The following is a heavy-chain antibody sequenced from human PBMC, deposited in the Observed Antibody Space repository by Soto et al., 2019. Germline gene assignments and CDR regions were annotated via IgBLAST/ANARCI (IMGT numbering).Heavy chain of an antibody. J-gene: IGHJ6*02. CDR1: GYTFTTYG. Sequence: QVQLVQSGAEVRKPGASVKVSCKASGYTFTTYGISWVRQAPGQGLEWMGWISGYNGHTKYAQKFQGRVTMTTDTSTSTVYMDLRSLRSDDTGVYYCAREWEMPYYYYGLDVWGQGTTVTVSS. V-gene: IGHV1-18*01. D-gene: IGHD1-26*01. CDR3: AREWEMPYYYYGLDV. CDR2: ISGYNGHT.